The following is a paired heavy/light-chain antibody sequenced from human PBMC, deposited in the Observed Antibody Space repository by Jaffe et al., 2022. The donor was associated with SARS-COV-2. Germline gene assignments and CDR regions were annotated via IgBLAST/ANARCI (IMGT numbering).Heavy chain of an antibody. Sequence: QVQLQESGPGLVKPSETLSLTCTVSGGSISSYYWSWIRQPPGKGLEWIGYIYYTGTTSYNSSLKSRVTISVDTSKNQFSLRLNSVTAADTAVYYCARGIPPYPWGQGTLVTVSS. D-gene: IGHD2-21*01. CDR2: IYYTGTT. CDR1: GGSISSYY. J-gene: IGHJ5*02. V-gene: IGHV4-59*01. CDR3: ARGIPPYP.
Light chain of an antibody. CDR3: GTYDSSLSAVV. V-gene: IGLV1-51*01. CDR2: DNN. J-gene: IGLJ2*01. CDR1: SSNIGNNY. Sequence: QSVLTQPPSVSAAPGQKVTISCSGTSSNIGNNYVSWYHKLPGTAPKLLIYDNNKRLSGIPDRFSGSKSGTSVTLVITGLQTGDEADYYCGTYDSSLSAVVFGGGTKLTVL.